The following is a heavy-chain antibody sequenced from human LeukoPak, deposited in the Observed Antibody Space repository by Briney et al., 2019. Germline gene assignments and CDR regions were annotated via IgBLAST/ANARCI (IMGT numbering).Heavy chain of an antibody. D-gene: IGHD4-17*01. Sequence: SVKVSCKASGGTFSSYAISWVRQAPGQGLEWMGGIIPIFGTANYAQKFQGRVTITADESTSTTYMELSSLRSEDTAVYYCARDGDYGDWGHYFDYWGQGTLVTVSS. CDR1: GGTFSSYA. V-gene: IGHV1-69*13. J-gene: IGHJ4*02. CDR3: ARDGDYGDWGHYFDY. CDR2: IIPIFGTA.